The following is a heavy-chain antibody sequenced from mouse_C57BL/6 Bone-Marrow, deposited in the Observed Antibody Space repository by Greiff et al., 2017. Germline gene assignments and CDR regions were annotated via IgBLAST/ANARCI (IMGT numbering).Heavy chain of an antibody. CDR1: GYSFTGYY. CDR2: INPSTGGT. CDR3: ARDNCDY. J-gene: IGHJ2*01. Sequence: VQLQQSGPELVKPGASVKISCKASGYSFTGYYMNWVKQSPEKSLEWIGAINPSTGGTTYNQKFKAKATLTVDKSSSTAYMQLKSLTSEDSAVYYCARDNCDYWGQGTTLTVSS. V-gene: IGHV1-42*01.